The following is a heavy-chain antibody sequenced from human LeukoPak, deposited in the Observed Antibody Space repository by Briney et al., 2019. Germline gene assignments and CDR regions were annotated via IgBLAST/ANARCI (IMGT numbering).Heavy chain of an antibody. Sequence: NSSQTLSLTCAVSGGSISSGGYSWSWIRQPPGKGLEWIGYIYHSGSTYYNPSLKSRVTISVDRSKNQFSLKLSSVTAADTAVYYCARQWGQSGSYGSLDYWGQGTLVTVSS. CDR1: GGSISSGGYS. J-gene: IGHJ4*02. CDR2: IYHSGST. CDR3: ARQWGQSGSYGSLDY. D-gene: IGHD1-26*01. V-gene: IGHV4-30-2*01.